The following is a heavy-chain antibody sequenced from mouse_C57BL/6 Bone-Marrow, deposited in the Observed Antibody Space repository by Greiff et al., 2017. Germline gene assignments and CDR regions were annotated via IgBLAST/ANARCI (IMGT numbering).Heavy chain of an antibody. V-gene: IGHV5-6*02. CDR2: ISSGGSYT. Sequence: DVMLVESGGDLVEPGGSLKLSCAASGFTFSSYGMSWVRQTPDKRLEWVATISSGGSYTYYPDSVKGRVTISRDNAKNTLYLQMSSLKSEDTAMYYCARRGDGRDWYFDVWGTGTTVTVSS. CDR1: GFTFSSYG. CDR3: ARRGDGRDWYFDV. J-gene: IGHJ1*03.